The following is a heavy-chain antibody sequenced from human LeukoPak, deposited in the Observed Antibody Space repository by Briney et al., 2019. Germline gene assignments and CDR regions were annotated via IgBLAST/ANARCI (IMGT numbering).Heavy chain of an antibody. Sequence: PSETLSLTCTVSGGSISSGGYYWSWIRQHPGKGLEWIGYIYYSGSTYYNPSLKSRVTISVDTSKNQFSLKLSSVTAADTAVYYCARGSLVSPLDYWGQGTLVTVSP. CDR3: ARGSLVSPLDY. J-gene: IGHJ4*02. D-gene: IGHD2-2*01. CDR2: IYYSGST. CDR1: GGSISSGGYY. V-gene: IGHV4-31*03.